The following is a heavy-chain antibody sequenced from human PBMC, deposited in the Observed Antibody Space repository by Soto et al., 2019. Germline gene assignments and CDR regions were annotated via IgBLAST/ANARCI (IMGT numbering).Heavy chain of an antibody. D-gene: IGHD3-22*01. CDR3: ARMGAAGTYDSSGYYSRWFDP. Sequence: ASVKVSCKASGYTFTSYAMHWVRQAPGQRLEWMGWINAGNGNTKYSQKFQGRVTITRDTSASTAYMEQSSLRSEDTAVYYCARMGAAGTYDSSGYYSRWFDPWGQGTLVTVSS. J-gene: IGHJ5*02. CDR1: GYTFTSYA. V-gene: IGHV1-3*01. CDR2: INAGNGNT.